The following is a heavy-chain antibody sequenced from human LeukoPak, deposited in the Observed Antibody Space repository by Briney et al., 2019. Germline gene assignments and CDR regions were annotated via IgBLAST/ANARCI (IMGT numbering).Heavy chain of an antibody. CDR3: ARAPEAGGWYYYYYGMDV. D-gene: IGHD6-19*01. Sequence: SETLSLTCTVSGGSISSYYWSWIRQPPGKGLEWIGYIYYSGSTNYNPSLKSRVTISVDTSKNQFSLKLSSVTAADTAVYYCARAPEAGGWYYYYYGMDVWGQGTTVTVSS. V-gene: IGHV4-59*01. CDR2: IYYSGST. CDR1: GGSISSYY. J-gene: IGHJ6*02.